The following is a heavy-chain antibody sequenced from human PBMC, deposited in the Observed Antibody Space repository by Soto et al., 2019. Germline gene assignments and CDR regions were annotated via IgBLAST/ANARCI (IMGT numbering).Heavy chain of an antibody. V-gene: IGHV1-2*02. D-gene: IGHD3-3*01. CDR1: GYTFTGYY. J-gene: IGHJ6*02. CDR3: ARVRTIFGVAHIYYYGMDV. CDR2: INPNSGGT. Sequence: ASVKVSCKASGYTFTGYYMHWVRRAPGQGLEWMGWINPNSGGTNYAQKFQGRVTMTRDTSISTAYMELSRLRSDDTAVYYCARVRTIFGVAHIYYYGMDVWGQGTTVTVSS.